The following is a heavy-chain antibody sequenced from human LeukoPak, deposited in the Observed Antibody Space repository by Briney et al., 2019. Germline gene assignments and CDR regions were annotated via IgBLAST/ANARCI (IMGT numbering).Heavy chain of an antibody. J-gene: IGHJ4*02. D-gene: IGHD3-22*01. Sequence: SETLSLTCTVSGGSISSYYWSRIRQPPGKGLEWIGYIYTSGSTNYNPSLKSRVTISVDTSKNQFSLKLSSVTAADTAVYYCARYDADSSGYYFDYWGQGTLVTVSS. CDR1: GGSISSYY. CDR3: ARYDADSSGYYFDY. V-gene: IGHV4-4*09. CDR2: IYTSGST.